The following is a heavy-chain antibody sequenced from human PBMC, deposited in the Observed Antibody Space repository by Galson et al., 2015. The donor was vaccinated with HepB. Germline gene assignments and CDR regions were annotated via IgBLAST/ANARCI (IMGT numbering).Heavy chain of an antibody. Sequence: SLRLSCAASGFGFSSFDMHWVRQTPGKGLEWVAVISGGGGITIYAESVKGRFTISRDNPKNTLYLQMDSLRSDDTAVYFCARDLVSDIPDHFDYWGQGTLVTVSS. D-gene: IGHD1-14*01. CDR3: ARDLVSDIPDHFDY. J-gene: IGHJ4*02. V-gene: IGHV3-30-3*01. CDR2: ISGGGGIT. CDR1: GFGFSSFD.